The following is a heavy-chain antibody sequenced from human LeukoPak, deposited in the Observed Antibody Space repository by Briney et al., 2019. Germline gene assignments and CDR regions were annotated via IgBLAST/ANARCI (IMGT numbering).Heavy chain of an antibody. D-gene: IGHD2-2*01. CDR1: RYTFTSYA. CDR3: ASRYCSSASWYGVYYYGMDV. J-gene: IGHJ6*02. V-gene: IGHV1-3*01. Sequence: AGVTVSCKDSRYTFTSYALHRVRQAPGQRLEWMGWINAVKGDTKYSQKLQGRVTITRDTSASTVYMDLRGLGSEDTAVCYCASRYCSSASWYGVYYYGMDVWGQGTTVSVSS. CDR2: INAVKGDT.